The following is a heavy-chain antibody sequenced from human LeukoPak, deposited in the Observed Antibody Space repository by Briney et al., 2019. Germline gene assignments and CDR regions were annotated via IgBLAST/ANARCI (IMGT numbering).Heavy chain of an antibody. D-gene: IGHD6-19*01. Sequence: GGSLRHSCTASGFTFGDYAMSWVRQAPGKGLEWVGFIRSKAYGGTTEYAASVKGRFTISRDDSKSIAYLQMNSLKTEDTAVYYCTRVRQWLGRWFDPWGQGTVVTVSS. V-gene: IGHV3-49*04. CDR1: GFTFGDYA. CDR2: IRSKAYGGTT. CDR3: TRVRQWLGRWFDP. J-gene: IGHJ5*02.